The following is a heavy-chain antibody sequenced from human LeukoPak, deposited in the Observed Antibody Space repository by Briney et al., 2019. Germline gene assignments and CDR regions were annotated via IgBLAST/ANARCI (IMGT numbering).Heavy chain of an antibody. V-gene: IGHV3-7*01. D-gene: IGHD5-18*01. CDR3: ARDGSYGGFDY. CDR2: MKQDGREK. CDR1: GLTFSTNW. J-gene: IGHJ4*02. Sequence: GGSLRLSCAASGLTFSTNWMSWVRQAPGTGLEWVANMKQDGREKYYVDSVKGRFTISRDNAKNSLYLQMNSLRTEDTAVYYCARDGSYGGFDYWGQGTLVTVSS.